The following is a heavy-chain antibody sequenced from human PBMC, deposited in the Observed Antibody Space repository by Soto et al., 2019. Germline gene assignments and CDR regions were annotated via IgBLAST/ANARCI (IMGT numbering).Heavy chain of an antibody. CDR1: GFTFSSYS. CDR2: ISSSSSYI. CDR3: ARDRSMGYYSYGPRGYYYYGMDV. V-gene: IGHV3-21*01. Sequence: GGSLRLSCAASGFTFSSYSMNWVRQAPGKGLEWVSSISSSSSYIYYADSVKGRFTISRDNAKNSLYLQMNSLRAEDTAVYYCARDRSMGYYSYGPRGYYYYGMDVWGQGTTVTVSS. D-gene: IGHD5-18*01. J-gene: IGHJ6*02.